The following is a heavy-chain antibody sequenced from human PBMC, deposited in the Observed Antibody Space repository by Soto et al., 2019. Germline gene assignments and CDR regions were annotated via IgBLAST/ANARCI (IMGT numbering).Heavy chain of an antibody. D-gene: IGHD3-3*01. CDR1: GGSISSSRYY. V-gene: IGHV4-39*01. CDR3: ARLPVNDFWSGYSSPTDY. CDR2: IYYSGST. Sequence: PSENLSLTCTVPGGSISSSRYYWGWIRQPPGKGLEWIGSIYYSGSTYYNPSLKSRVTISVDTSKNQFSLKLSSVTAADTAVYYCARLPVNDFWSGYSSPTDYWGQGTLVTVS. J-gene: IGHJ4*02.